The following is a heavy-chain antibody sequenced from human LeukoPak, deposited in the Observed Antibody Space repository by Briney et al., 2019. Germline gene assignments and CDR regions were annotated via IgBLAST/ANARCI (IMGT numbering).Heavy chain of an antibody. CDR2: INPSGGST. J-gene: IGHJ6*03. V-gene: IGHV1-46*01. CDR3: ARDRDREVVPAAITLRFLEWSGAKSYYMDV. D-gene: IGHD2-2*01. CDR1: GYTFTSYA. Sequence: ASVKVSCKASGYTFTSYAMNWVRQAPGQGLEWMGIINPSGGSTSYAQKFQGRVTMTRDTSTSTVYMELSSLRSEDTAVYYCARDRDREVVPAAITLRFLEWSGAKSYYMDVWGKGTTVTVSS.